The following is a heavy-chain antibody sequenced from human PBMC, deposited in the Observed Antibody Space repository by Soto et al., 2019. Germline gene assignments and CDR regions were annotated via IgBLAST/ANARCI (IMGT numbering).Heavy chain of an antibody. CDR2: INHSGST. CDR1: GGSFSGYY. J-gene: IGHJ4*02. CDR3: AGSAGWELTRTEEYYFDY. V-gene: IGHV4-34*01. Sequence: SETLSLTCAVYGGSFSGYYWSWIRQPPGKGLEWIGEINHSGSTNYNPSLKSRATISVDTSKNQFSLKLSSVTAADTAVYYCAGSAGWELTRTEEYYFDYWGQGTLVTVCS. D-gene: IGHD1-26*01.